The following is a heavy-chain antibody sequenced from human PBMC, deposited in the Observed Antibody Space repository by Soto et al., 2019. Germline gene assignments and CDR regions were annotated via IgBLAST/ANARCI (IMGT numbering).Heavy chain of an antibody. J-gene: IGHJ5*02. Sequence: QVQLQESGPGLVKPSQTLSLTCTVSGGSISSGGYYWSWIRQHPGKGLEWIGYIYYSGSTYYNPSLESRVNIWVDTAKNRFSLELSSVTAADTAVYYCARAQGSGWQWLVSGWFDPWGQGTLVTVSS. CDR1: GGSISSGGYY. CDR2: IYYSGST. V-gene: IGHV4-31*03. D-gene: IGHD6-19*01. CDR3: ARAQGSGWQWLVSGWFDP.